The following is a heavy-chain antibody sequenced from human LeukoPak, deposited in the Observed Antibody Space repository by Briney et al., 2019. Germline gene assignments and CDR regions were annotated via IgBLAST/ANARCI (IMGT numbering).Heavy chain of an antibody. J-gene: IGHJ4*02. CDR1: GYTFTSYA. D-gene: IGHD2-15*01. CDR3: AIMVVAATQTPDYFDY. CDR2: IIPILGIA. Sequence: PLASVKVSCKASGYTFTSYAISWVRQAPGQGLEWMGRIIPILGIANYAQKFQGRVTIAADKSTSTAYMELSSLRSEDTAVYYCAIMVVAATQTPDYFDYWGQGTLVTVSS. V-gene: IGHV1-69*04.